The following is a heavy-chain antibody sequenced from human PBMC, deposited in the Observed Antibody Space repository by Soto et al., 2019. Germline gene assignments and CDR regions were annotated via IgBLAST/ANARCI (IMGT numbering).Heavy chain of an antibody. J-gene: IGHJ4*02. D-gene: IGHD3-22*01. CDR1: GFTFSNAW. CDR2: IRSKTDGGTT. V-gene: IGHV3-15*07. Sequence: PGGSLRLSCAASGFTFSNAWMNWVRQAPGKGLEWVGRIRSKTDGGTTDYAAPVKGRFTISRDDSKNTLDLQMNSLKTEDTALYYCTTDLRYYDRNTYSQLDYWGQGTLVTVSS. CDR3: TTDLRYYDRNTYSQLDY.